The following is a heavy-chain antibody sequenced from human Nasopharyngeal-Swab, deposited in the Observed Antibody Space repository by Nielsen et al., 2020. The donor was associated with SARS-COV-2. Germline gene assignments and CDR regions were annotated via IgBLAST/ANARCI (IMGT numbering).Heavy chain of an antibody. CDR2: MYYSGST. D-gene: IGHD2-15*01. CDR1: GGSISSYY. J-gene: IGHJ5*02. V-gene: IGHV4-59*01. CDR3: ARVVCSGGSCSFDT. Sequence: SETLSLTCTVSGGSISSYYWSWIRQPPGKGLEWIGYMYYSGSTKYNPSLKSRVTISVDRSKNQFSLRLSSVTAADTAVYYCARVVCSGGSCSFDTWGQGTLVTVSS.